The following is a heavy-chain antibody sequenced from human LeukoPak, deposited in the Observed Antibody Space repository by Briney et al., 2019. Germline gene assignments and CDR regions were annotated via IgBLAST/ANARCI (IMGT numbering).Heavy chain of an antibody. CDR1: GGSFNKYY. D-gene: IGHD4-11*01. V-gene: IGHV4-34*01. CDR2: INRSGNT. J-gene: IGHJ4*02. Sequence: SKTLSLTCGVSGGSFNKYYWAWIRQPPGKGLEWIGEINRSGNTNYNPSLKSRVTISVDTPKNQFSLKLSSVTAADTAVYFCARSGLTTVLYLDWGQGNLVTVSS. CDR3: ARSGLTTVLYLD.